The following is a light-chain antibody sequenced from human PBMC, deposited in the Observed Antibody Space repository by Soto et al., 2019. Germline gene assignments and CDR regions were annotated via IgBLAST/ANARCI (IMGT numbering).Light chain of an antibody. J-gene: IGLJ2*01. V-gene: IGLV2-14*01. CDR1: SSDVGAYNY. CDR3: SSYTSSNTLV. Sequence: QSALTQPVSVSGSPGQSITISCTGTSSDVGAYNYVSWYQQHPGKAPKLMIFEVSDRPSGVSNRFSGSKSGNTASLTISVLQAEDEADYYCSSYTSSNTLVFGGGTKLTVL. CDR2: EVS.